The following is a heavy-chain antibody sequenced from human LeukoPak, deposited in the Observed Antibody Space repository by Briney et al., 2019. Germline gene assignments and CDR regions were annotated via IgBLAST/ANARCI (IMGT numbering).Heavy chain of an antibody. J-gene: IGHJ4*02. CDR1: GFTFDDSG. CDR2: INEDGGRT. CDR3: VKDWGSNL. Sequence: GGSLRLSCAASGFTFDDSGMQWVRQAPGRGLEWVSLINEDGGRTYYADSVKGRFTISRDNTKNSVHLQMNSLRIEDSALYYCVKDWGSNLWGQGTLVTVSS. D-gene: IGHD7-27*01. V-gene: IGHV3-43*02.